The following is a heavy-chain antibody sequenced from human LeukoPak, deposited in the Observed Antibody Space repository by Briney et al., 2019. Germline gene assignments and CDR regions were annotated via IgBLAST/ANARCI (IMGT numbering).Heavy chain of an antibody. CDR3: ARLSVAGRGGFDY. Sequence: SETLSLTCTVSGGSISYYYWSWIRQPPGRGLEWIGYIYYSGSTNYNPSLKSRVTMSVDTSKNQFSLKLSSVTAADTAVYYCARLSVAGRGGFDYWGQGTLVAVSS. CDR2: IYYSGST. D-gene: IGHD6-19*01. V-gene: IGHV4-59*08. J-gene: IGHJ4*02. CDR1: GGSISYYY.